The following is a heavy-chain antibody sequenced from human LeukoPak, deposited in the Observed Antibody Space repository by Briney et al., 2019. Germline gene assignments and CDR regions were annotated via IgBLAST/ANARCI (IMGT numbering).Heavy chain of an antibody. J-gene: IGHJ4*02. CDR3: AREQQLAPFDY. Sequence: SVKVSCKASGYTFTGYYMHWVRQAPGQGLEWMGRINPNSGGTNYAQKVQGRVTMTRDTSICTAYMELSRLRSDDTAVYYCAREQQLAPFDYWGQGTLVTVSS. CDR1: GYTFTGYY. CDR2: INPNSGGT. D-gene: IGHD6-13*01. V-gene: IGHV1-2*06.